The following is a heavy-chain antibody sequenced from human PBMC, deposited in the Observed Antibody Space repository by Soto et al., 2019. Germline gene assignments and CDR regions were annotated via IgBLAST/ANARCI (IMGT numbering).Heavy chain of an antibody. J-gene: IGHJ4*02. CDR1: GGTFSSYA. V-gene: IGHV1-69*05. D-gene: IGHD3-10*01. CDR2: IIPIGGTA. CDR3: ARDPYYYGSGNFDY. Sequence: SVKVSCKASGGTFSSYAISWVRQAPGQGLEWMGGIIPIGGTASYAQKFQGRVTMTRDTSTSTVYMELSSLRSEDTAVYYCARDPYYYGSGNFDYWGQGTLVTVSS.